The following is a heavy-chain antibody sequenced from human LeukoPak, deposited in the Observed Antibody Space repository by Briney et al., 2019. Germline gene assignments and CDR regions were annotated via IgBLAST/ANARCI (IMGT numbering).Heavy chain of an antibody. D-gene: IGHD6-19*01. V-gene: IGHV1-2*02. CDR1: GYTFTGYY. CDR2: INPNSGGT. J-gene: IGHJ4*02. Sequence: ASVKVSCKASGYTFTGYYIHWVRQAPGQGLEWMGWINPNSGGTNYAQKFQGRVTLTRDTSSSTAYMELSRLRSDDTAVYYCARDRGSSGWYADYWGQGTLVTVSS. CDR3: ARDRGSSGWYADY.